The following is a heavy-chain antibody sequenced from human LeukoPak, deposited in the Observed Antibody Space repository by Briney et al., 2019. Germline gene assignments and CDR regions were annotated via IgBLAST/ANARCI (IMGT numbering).Heavy chain of an antibody. D-gene: IGHD3-10*01. Sequence: PSETLSLTCTVSGDSFSSYYWSWIRQPPGKGLEWIGYIYYSGSTNYNPSLKSRVSISVDTSKNQFSLKVSSVTTADTAVYYCARTEYYFDYWGQGTLVTVSS. CDR3: ARTEYYFDY. CDR2: IYYSGST. J-gene: IGHJ4*02. CDR1: GDSFSSYY. V-gene: IGHV4-59*01.